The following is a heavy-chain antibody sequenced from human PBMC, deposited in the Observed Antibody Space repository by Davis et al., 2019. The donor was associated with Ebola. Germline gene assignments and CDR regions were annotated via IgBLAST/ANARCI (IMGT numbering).Heavy chain of an antibody. CDR1: GFTFSSYW. CDR3: ARAPHCGGGVCNGFHYYGMDV. V-gene: IGHV3-7*01. J-gene: IGHJ6*02. CDR2: INQDVSAK. Sequence: GESLKISCAASGFTFSSYWMSWVRQAPGKGLEWVANINQDVSAKYYVDSVKGRFTISRDNAKNTLYLQMNSLRAEDTAVYYCARAPHCGGGVCNGFHYYGMDVWGQGTTVTVSS. D-gene: IGHD2-8*02.